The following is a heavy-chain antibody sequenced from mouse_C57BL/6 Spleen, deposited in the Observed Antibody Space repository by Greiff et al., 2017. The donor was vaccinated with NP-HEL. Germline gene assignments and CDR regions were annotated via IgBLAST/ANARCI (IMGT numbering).Heavy chain of an antibody. CDR2: IDPNSGGP. CDR3: ARSGNWEGDLAWFAY. V-gene: IGHV1-72*01. J-gene: IGHJ3*01. CDR1: GYTFTSYW. D-gene: IGHD4-1*01. Sequence: QVQLQQPGAELVKPGASVQLSCKASGYTFTSYWMHWVKQRPGRGLEWIGRIDPNSGGPKYNEKFKSKATLTVDKPSSTAYMQLSSLTSEDSAVYYCARSGNWEGDLAWFAYWGQGTLVTVSA.